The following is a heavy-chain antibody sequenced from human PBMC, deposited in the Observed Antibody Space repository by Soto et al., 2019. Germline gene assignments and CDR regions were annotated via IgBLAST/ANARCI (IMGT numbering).Heavy chain of an antibody. CDR1: GYTFTGYY. D-gene: IGHD3-10*01. J-gene: IGHJ6*02. CDR3: ARDSSNPYFHGSGSYFRGKNYGMDV. CDR2: INPNSGGT. Sequence: GASVKVSCKASGYTFTGYYMHWVRQAPGQGLEWMGWINPNSGGTNYAQKFQGWVTMTRDTSIGTAYMEVSRLRSDDTAVYYCARDSSNPYFHGSGSYFRGKNYGMDVWGQGTTVTVSS. V-gene: IGHV1-2*04.